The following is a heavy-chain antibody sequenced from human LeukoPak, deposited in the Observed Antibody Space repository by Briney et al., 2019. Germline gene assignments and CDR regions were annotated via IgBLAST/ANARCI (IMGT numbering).Heavy chain of an antibody. Sequence: PSQTLSLTCAVYGGSFSGYYWSWIRQPPGKGLEWIGEINHSGSTNYNPSLKSRVTISVDTSKNQFSLKLSSVTAADTAVYYCARGDGDYGWFDPWGQGTLVTVSS. CDR2: INHSGST. CDR3: ARGDGDYGWFDP. D-gene: IGHD4-17*01. V-gene: IGHV4-34*01. J-gene: IGHJ5*02. CDR1: GGSFSGYY.